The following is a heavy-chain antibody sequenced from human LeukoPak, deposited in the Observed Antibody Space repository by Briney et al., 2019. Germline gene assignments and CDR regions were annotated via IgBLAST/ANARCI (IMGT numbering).Heavy chain of an antibody. CDR2: INPNSGGT. CDR3: ARVAGNSSSWYGLAFDY. CDR1: GYTFTGYY. D-gene: IGHD6-13*01. V-gene: IGHV1-2*04. J-gene: IGHJ4*02. Sequence: ASVKVSCKASGYTFTGYYMHWVRQAPGQGLEWKGWINPNSGGTNYAQKFQGWVTMTRDTSISTAYMELSRLRSDDTAVYYCARVAGNSSSWYGLAFDYWGQGTLVTVSS.